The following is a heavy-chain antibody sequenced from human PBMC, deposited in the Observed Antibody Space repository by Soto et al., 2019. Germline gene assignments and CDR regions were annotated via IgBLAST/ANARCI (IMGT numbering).Heavy chain of an antibody. CDR3: AREAGADPSFYDHDTDV. J-gene: IGHJ6*03. Sequence: QEQLVQSGAEVKKPGAPVKVSCKASGSTFTSYNINWVRQATGQGLAGMGWMNPNSGNAGYAEKFQGRLTVTRNSSISTADMKLIDLRSDDTAVYYCAREAGADPSFYDHDTDVWGKGTTVTVSS. CDR1: GSTFTSYN. CDR2: MNPNSGNA. D-gene: IGHD3-22*01. V-gene: IGHV1-8*01.